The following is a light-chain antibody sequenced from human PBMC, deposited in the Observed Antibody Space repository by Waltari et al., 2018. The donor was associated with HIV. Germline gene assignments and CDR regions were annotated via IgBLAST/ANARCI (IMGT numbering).Light chain of an antibody. V-gene: IGLV1-47*01. CDR1: SSNIGSKY. CDR3: AAWDDSLSVVYV. CDR2: RNN. Sequence: QSVLTQPPSASGTPGQRVTISCSGSSSNIGSKYVYWYQQHPGKAPKLLIFRNNQRPSGAPDRFSGSKSATSASLAISGLRSEDEADYYCAAWDDSLSVVYVFGTGTKVTVL. J-gene: IGLJ1*01.